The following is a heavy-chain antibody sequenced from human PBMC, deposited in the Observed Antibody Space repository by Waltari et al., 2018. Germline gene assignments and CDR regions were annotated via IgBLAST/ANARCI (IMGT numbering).Heavy chain of an antibody. D-gene: IGHD3-22*01. Sequence: EVQLLESGGGLVQHGGSLRLSCAAAGVNFSSSAKSWVPQAPGKGLEWVSAISCSGGSTYYADSVKGRFTISRDNSNNTLYLQMNSLRAEDTAVYYCAKDRYYDNPDDAFDIWGQGTMVTVSS. CDR1: GVNFSSSA. CDR3: AKDRYYDNPDDAFDI. J-gene: IGHJ3*02. CDR2: ISCSGGST. V-gene: IGHV3-23*01.